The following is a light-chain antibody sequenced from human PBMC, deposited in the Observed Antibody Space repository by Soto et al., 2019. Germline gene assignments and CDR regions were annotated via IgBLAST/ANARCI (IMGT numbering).Light chain of an antibody. CDR2: DSS. CDR3: QQYNNWPPFT. J-gene: IGKJ3*01. CDR1: QSLSSN. V-gene: IGKV3D-15*01. Sequence: EIVLTQSPATLSLSPGERATLSCRASQSLSSNFLAWYQQKPGQPPRLLIYDSSTRATGFPDRFSGSGSGTEFTLTISSLQSEDFAVYYCQQYNNWPPFTFGPGTKVDIK.